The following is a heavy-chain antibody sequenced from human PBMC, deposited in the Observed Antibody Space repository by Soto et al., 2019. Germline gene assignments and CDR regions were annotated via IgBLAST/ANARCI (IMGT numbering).Heavy chain of an antibody. V-gene: IGHV1-24*01. D-gene: IGHD1-7*01. CDR1: GYTLTELS. Sequence: ASVKVSCKVSGYTLTELSMHWVRQAPGKGLEWMGGFDPEDGETIYAQKFQGRVTMTEDTSTDTAYMELSSLRSEDTAVYYCATARELPPWFDPWGQGTLVTVSS. CDR2: FDPEDGET. J-gene: IGHJ5*02. CDR3: ATARELPPWFDP.